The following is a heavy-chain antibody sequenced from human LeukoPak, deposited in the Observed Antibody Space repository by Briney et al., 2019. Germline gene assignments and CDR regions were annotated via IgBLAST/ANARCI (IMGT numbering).Heavy chain of an antibody. CDR3: ASEVEGYDSSKPFY. CDR1: GFTFSSFT. V-gene: IGHV3-23*01. D-gene: IGHD3-22*01. J-gene: IGHJ4*02. Sequence: PGAPLRLSCAASGFTFSSFTMNWVRQAPGKGLEWVSAIRESAGRTYYADSVRGRFTISRDNSKNTLYLQMNSLRAEDTAVYYCASEVEGYDSSKPFYWGQGTLVTVSS. CDR2: IRESAGRT.